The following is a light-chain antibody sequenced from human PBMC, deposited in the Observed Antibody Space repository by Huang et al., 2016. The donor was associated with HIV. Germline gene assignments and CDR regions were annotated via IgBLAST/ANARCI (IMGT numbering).Light chain of an antibody. V-gene: IGKV3-20*01. Sequence: EIVLTQSPGTLSLSPGERATLSCRASQSVSSNYLAWYQQKPGQAPMLLIYGASTRATGIPDRFSGSGSGTDFTLTISRLEPEDFALYHCQQYGTSPTFGQGTKVEIK. J-gene: IGKJ1*01. CDR3: QQYGTSPT. CDR2: GAS. CDR1: QSVSSNY.